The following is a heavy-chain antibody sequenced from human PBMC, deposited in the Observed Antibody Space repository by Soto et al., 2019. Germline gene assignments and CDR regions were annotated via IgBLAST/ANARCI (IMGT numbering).Heavy chain of an antibody. D-gene: IGHD2-15*01. CDR1: GGSISSYY. CDR2: IRSKANSYAT. Sequence: PSETLSLTCTVSGGSISSYYWSWIRQPPGKGLEWIGRIRSKANSYATAYAASVKGRFTISRDDSKNTAYLQMNSLKTEDTAVYYCTRLYPYCSGGSCYGNHDAFDIWGQGTMVTVSS. J-gene: IGHJ3*02. CDR3: TRLYPYCSGGSCYGNHDAFDI. V-gene: IGHV3-73*01.